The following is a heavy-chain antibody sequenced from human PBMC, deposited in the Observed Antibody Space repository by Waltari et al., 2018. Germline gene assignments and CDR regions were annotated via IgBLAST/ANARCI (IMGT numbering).Heavy chain of an antibody. V-gene: IGHV1-69*01. CDR2: IIPIFGTA. CDR3: ARDKVVRGVIIGEKDY. D-gene: IGHD3-10*01. Sequence: QVQLVQSGAEVKKPGSSVKVSCQASGGTFSSYAISWVRQAPGQGLEWMGGIIPIFGTANYAQKFQGRVTITADESTSTAYMELSSLRSEDTAVYYCARDKVVRGVIIGEKDYWGQGTLVTVSS. J-gene: IGHJ4*02. CDR1: GGTFSSYA.